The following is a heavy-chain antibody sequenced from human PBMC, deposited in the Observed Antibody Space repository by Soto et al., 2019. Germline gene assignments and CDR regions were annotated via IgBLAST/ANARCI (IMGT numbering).Heavy chain of an antibody. CDR2: ISSSGTTI. D-gene: IGHD6-13*01. CDR1: GFSFSDYY. J-gene: IGHJ4*02. Sequence: PGGSLRLSCAASGFSFSDYYMSWIRQAPGKGLEWVSYISSSGTTIYYADSVKGRFTISRDNAKNSLYLQMNSLRAEDTAVYYCARDRRGSSSWYVNDYWGQGTLVTVSS. CDR3: ARDRRGSSSWYVNDY. V-gene: IGHV3-11*01.